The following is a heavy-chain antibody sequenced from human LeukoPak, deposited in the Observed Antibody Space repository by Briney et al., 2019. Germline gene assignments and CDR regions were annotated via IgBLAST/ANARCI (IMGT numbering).Heavy chain of an antibody. V-gene: IGHV3-30*18. CDR2: ISYDGSNK. D-gene: IGHD1-26*01. Sequence: GRSLRLSCTASGFTFSSYGMHWVRQAPGKGLEWVAVISYDGSNKYYADSVKGRFTISRDNSKNTLYLQMNSLRAEDTAVYYCAKDQSIGTFDYWGQGTLVTVSS. CDR1: GFTFSSYG. J-gene: IGHJ4*02. CDR3: AKDQSIGTFDY.